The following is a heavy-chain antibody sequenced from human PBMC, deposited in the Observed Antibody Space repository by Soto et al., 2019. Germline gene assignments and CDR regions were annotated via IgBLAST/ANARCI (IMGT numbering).Heavy chain of an antibody. CDR1: GFTFSNAW. CDR3: TTEVYLTFFCY. CDR2: IKIKTDGGTT. D-gene: IGHD3-3*01. V-gene: IGHV3-15*07. J-gene: IGHJ4*02. Sequence: EVQLVESGGGLVKPGGSLRLSCAASGFTFSNAWMNWVLQAPGKGLEWVGRIKIKTDGGTTDYAEPVKGRFTISRDDSKNTLYLQMNSLKTEDTAVYYCTTEVYLTFFCYWGQGTLVTVSS.